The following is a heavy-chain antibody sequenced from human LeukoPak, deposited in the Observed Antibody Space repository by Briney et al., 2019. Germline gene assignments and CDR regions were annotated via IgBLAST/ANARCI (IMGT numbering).Heavy chain of an antibody. J-gene: IGHJ6*02. CDR1: GFTFSSYG. CDR3: ATDLGEQQHLAGGMDV. D-gene: IGHD6-13*01. CDR2: ILYAGSNK. Sequence: TGGSRRLSCAASGFTFSSYGMHWVRQAPGNWLEWVGVILYAGSNKFYGDSGKGRFTISRDQSKNTLSLQMNSLTAEDTAVYHCATDLGEQQHLAGGMDVWGQGTTVTVSS. V-gene: IGHV3-30*03.